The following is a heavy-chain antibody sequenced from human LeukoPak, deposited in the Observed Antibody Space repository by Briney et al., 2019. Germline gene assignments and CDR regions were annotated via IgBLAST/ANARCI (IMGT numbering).Heavy chain of an antibody. CDR1: GCSISSYY. V-gene: IGHV4-59*08. Sequence: SETLSLTCTVSGCSISSYYWTWIRQPPGKGLEWIGYVYYSGSTNYNPSLKSRVTISVDTSKNHFSLKLSSVTAADTAVYSCARSIIGTRSKFDYWGQGTLVTVSS. D-gene: IGHD1/OR15-1a*01. J-gene: IGHJ4*02. CDR2: VYYSGST. CDR3: ARSIIGTRSKFDY.